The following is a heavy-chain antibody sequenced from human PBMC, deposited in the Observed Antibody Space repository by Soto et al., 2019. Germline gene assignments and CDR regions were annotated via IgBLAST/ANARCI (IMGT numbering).Heavy chain of an antibody. Sequence: QVQLVESGGGVVQPGRSLRLSCAASGFTFSSYGMHWVRQAPGKGLEWVAVISYDGSNKYYADSVKGRFTISRDNSKNTLYLQMNSLRAEDTALYYCAKDNALSPGMDVWGQGTTVTVSS. J-gene: IGHJ6*02. V-gene: IGHV3-30*18. CDR3: AKDNALSPGMDV. CDR2: ISYDGSNK. CDR1: GFTFSSYG.